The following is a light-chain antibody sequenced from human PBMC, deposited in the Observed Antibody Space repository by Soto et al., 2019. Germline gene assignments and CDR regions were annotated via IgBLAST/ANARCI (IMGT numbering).Light chain of an antibody. CDR2: VVS. CDR1: SSDVGGYNY. Sequence: QSVLTQPASVSGSPGQSITISCTGTSSDVGGYNYVSWYQQHPGKAPKLMIYVVSNRPSGVSNRFSGSKSGNTASLTISGLQVEDEADYYCSSYTSSSTLLYVFGTGTKSTS. CDR3: SSYTSSSTLLYV. V-gene: IGLV2-14*01. J-gene: IGLJ1*01.